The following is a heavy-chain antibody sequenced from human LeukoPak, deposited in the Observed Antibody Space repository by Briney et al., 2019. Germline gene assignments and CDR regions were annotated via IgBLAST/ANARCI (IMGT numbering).Heavy chain of an antibody. Sequence: SETLSLTCTVSGGSVSSGSYYWSWIRQPPGEGLEWIGYIYYSGSTNYNPSLKSRVTISVDTSKNQFSLKLSSVTAADTAVYYCARDRAPSGYSSGWYIKDYYYYGMDVWGQGTTVTVSS. V-gene: IGHV4-61*01. CDR2: IYYSGST. CDR3: ARDRAPSGYSSGWYIKDYYYYGMDV. D-gene: IGHD6-19*01. J-gene: IGHJ6*02. CDR1: GGSVSSGSYY.